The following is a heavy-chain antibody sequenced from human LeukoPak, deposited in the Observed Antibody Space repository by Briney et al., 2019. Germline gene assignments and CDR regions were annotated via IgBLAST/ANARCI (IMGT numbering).Heavy chain of an antibody. J-gene: IGHJ4*02. CDR1: GFTFSSYS. CDR3: ARADPTYSSSIDY. Sequence: GGSLRLSCAASGFTFSSYSMNWVRQAPGKGLEWVSSISSSSSYIYYADSVKGRFTIPRDNAKNSLYLQMNSLRAEDTAVYYCARADPTYSSSIDYWGQGTLVTVSS. D-gene: IGHD6-6*01. V-gene: IGHV3-21*01. CDR2: ISSSSSYI.